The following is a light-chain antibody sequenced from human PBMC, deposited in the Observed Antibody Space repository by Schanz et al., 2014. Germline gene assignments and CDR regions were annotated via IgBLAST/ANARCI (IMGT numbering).Light chain of an antibody. Sequence: QSVLTQPASVSGSPGQSITISCTGTSSDIGGYNYVSWYQQHPDKAPKLMIYDVSNRPSGVSNRFSGSKSGNTASLTISGLQAEDEADYYCNSYSSSTALVFGGGTKLTVL. J-gene: IGLJ2*01. CDR2: DVS. CDR1: SSDIGGYNY. V-gene: IGLV2-14*03. CDR3: NSYSSSTALV.